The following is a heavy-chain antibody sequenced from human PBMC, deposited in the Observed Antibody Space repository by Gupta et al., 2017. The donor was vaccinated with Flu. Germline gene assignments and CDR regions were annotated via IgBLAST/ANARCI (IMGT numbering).Heavy chain of an antibody. CDR3: ARAVIYYDTTTTPHATRYHLDF. V-gene: IGHV3-49*03. CDR1: GYIFADHG. Sequence: EVQLVESGGGAVQPGRSLRLSCTTSGYIFADHGISWFRQAPGKGLEGVGLIRGTSYDGTTEYATAVKDRIVISRDAAKNIAYLQLNSLRSEDTGVYFCARAVIYYDTTTTPHATRYHLDFWGRGTLVTVSS. J-gene: IGHJ4*02. CDR2: IRGTSYDGTT. D-gene: IGHD3-9*01.